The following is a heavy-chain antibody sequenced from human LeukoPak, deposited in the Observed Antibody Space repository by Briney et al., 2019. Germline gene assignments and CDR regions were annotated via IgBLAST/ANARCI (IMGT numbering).Heavy chain of an antibody. D-gene: IGHD1-26*01. Sequence: GGSLRLSCAASGFTFSSYWMHWVRQAPGKGLVWVSRINPDGSSTTYADSVKGRFTISRDNAKNTLFLQMNSLRAEDTAVYYCVRGYSGTYRLGYWSQGALVTVSS. V-gene: IGHV3-74*01. J-gene: IGHJ4*02. CDR3: VRGYSGTYRLGY. CDR2: INPDGSST. CDR1: GFTFSSYW.